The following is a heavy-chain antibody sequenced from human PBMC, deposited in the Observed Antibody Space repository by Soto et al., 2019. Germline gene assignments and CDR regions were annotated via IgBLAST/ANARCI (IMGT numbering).Heavy chain of an antibody. J-gene: IGHJ6*02. CDR1: GGSFSGYY. Sequence: SETLSLTCAVYGGSFSGYYWSWIRQPPGKGLEWIGEINHSGSTNYNPSLKSRVTISVDTSKNQFSLKLSSVTAADTAVYYCARGKAAAGTHYYYYGMDVWGQGTTVTV. D-gene: IGHD6-13*01. CDR2: INHSGST. CDR3: ARGKAAAGTHYYYYGMDV. V-gene: IGHV4-34*01.